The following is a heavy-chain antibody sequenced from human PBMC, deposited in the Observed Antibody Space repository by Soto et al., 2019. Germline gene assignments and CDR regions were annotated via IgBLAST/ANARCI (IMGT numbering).Heavy chain of an antibody. D-gene: IGHD2-15*01. V-gene: IGHV4-34*01. CDR1: GGSFSGYY. J-gene: IGHJ4*02. Sequence: SETLSLTCAVYGGSFSGYYWSWIRQPPGKGLEWIGEINHSGSTNYNPSLKSRVTISVDTSKNQFSLKLSSVTAADTAVYYCARGTLGYCSGGSCRSRKFDYWGQGTLVTVSS. CDR3: ARGTLGYCSGGSCRSRKFDY. CDR2: INHSGST.